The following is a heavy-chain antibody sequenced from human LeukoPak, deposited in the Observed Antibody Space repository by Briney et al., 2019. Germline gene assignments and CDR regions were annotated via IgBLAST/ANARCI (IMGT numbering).Heavy chain of an antibody. J-gene: IGHJ3*02. Sequence: SETLSLTCTVSGGSITSNNYYWAWIRQPPGKGLEWIGSISYSGRTYYNPSLKSRVTTSVDTSKDRFSLKLSSVTAADTAVYYCARHFPVLTGYRGDAFDIWGQGTMVTVSS. CDR2: ISYSGRT. D-gene: IGHD3-9*01. V-gene: IGHV4-39*01. CDR3: ARHFPVLTGYRGDAFDI. CDR1: GGSITSNNYY.